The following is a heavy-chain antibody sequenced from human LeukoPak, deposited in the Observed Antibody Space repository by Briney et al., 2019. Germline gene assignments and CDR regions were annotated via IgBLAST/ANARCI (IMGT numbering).Heavy chain of an antibody. J-gene: IGHJ4*02. V-gene: IGHV3-7*01. CDR2: IKQDGSEK. CDR1: GFTFSSYS. CDR3: ASVAVAGRVGY. D-gene: IGHD6-19*01. Sequence: QSGGSLRLSCAASGFTFSSYSMNWVRQAPGKGLEWVANIKQDGSEKYYVDSVKGRFTISRDNAKNSLYLQMNSLRAEDTAVYYCASVAVAGRVGYWGQGTLVTVSS.